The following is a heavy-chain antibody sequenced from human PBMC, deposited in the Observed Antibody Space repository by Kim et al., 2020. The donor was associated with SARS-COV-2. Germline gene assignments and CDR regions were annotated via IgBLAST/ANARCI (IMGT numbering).Heavy chain of an antibody. V-gene: IGHV3-49*03. CDR3: NTYYYDSSGYYYRRYFDY. CDR1: GFTFGDYA. D-gene: IGHD3-22*01. CDR2: IRSKAYGGTT. Sequence: GGSLRLSCTASGFTFGDYAMSWFRQAPGKGLEWVGFIRSKAYGGTTGYAASVKGRFTISRDDSKSIAYLQMNSLKTEDTAVYYCNTYYYDSSGYYYRRYFDYWGQGTLVTVSS. J-gene: IGHJ4*02.